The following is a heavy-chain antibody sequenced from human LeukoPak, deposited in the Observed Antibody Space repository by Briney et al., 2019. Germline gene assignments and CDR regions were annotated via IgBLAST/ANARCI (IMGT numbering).Heavy chain of an antibody. D-gene: IGHD5-12*01. CDR1: GGSISSYY. CDR3: ARLVIVGSAADAFDI. J-gene: IGHJ3*02. V-gene: IGHV4-59*08. CDR2: IYYSGST. Sequence: SETLSLTCTVSGGSISSYYWSWIRQPPGKGLEGIGYIYYSGSTNYNPSLKSRVTISVDTSKNQFSLKLSSVTAADTAVYYCARLVIVGSAADAFDIWGQGTMVTVSS.